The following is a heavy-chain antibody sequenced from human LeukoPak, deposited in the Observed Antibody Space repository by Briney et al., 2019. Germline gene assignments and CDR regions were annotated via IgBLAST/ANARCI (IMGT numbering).Heavy chain of an antibody. J-gene: IGHJ5*02. CDR2: IYSGGST. D-gene: IGHD3-22*01. V-gene: IGHV3-66*01. CDR1: GFTVRSNY. Sequence: PGGSLRLSCAASGFTVRSNYMTWVRQAPGKGLEWVSLIYSGGSTYYADSVKGRFTISRDNSKNTLYLQMNSLRAEDTAVYYCTSSDSSGVQAAWGQGTLVTVSS. CDR3: TSSDSSGVQAA.